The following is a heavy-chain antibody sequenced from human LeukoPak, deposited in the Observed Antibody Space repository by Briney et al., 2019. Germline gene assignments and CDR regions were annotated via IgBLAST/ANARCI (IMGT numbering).Heavy chain of an antibody. V-gene: IGHV1-8*01. CDR1: GYTFTSYD. Sequence: ASVKVSCKASGYTFTSYDTNWVRQATGQGLEWMGWMNPNSGNTGYAQKFQGRVTMTRNTSISTADMELSSLRSEDTAVYYCARIRGEPHYYYYYGMDVWGQGTTVTVSS. CDR3: ARIRGEPHYYYYYGMDV. D-gene: IGHD3-16*01. J-gene: IGHJ6*02. CDR2: MNPNSGNT.